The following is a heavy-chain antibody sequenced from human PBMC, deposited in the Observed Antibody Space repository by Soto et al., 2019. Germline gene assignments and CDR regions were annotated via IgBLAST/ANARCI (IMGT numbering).Heavy chain of an antibody. Sequence: TLSLTCTVSGGSINSYYWSWIRQPPGKGLEWIGYIYYSGSTNYNPSLKSRVTISVDTSKNQFSLKLSSVTAADTAVYYCARGGSSAWHNWFDPWGQGTLVTVSS. CDR2: IYYSGST. D-gene: IGHD6-25*01. CDR3: ARGGSSAWHNWFDP. CDR1: GGSINSYY. J-gene: IGHJ5*02. V-gene: IGHV4-59*01.